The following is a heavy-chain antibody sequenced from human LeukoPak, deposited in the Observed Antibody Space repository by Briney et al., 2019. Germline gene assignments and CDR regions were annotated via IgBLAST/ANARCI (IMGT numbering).Heavy chain of an antibody. Sequence: PSETLSLTCTVSGGSISSYYWSWIRQPPGKGLEWIGYIYYSGSTNYNPSLKSRVTISVDTSKNHFSLKLSSVTAADTAVYYCARWDSYGFAYWGQGTLVTVSS. CDR2: IYYSGST. J-gene: IGHJ4*02. D-gene: IGHD5-18*01. V-gene: IGHV4-59*08. CDR1: GGSISSYY. CDR3: ARWDSYGFAY.